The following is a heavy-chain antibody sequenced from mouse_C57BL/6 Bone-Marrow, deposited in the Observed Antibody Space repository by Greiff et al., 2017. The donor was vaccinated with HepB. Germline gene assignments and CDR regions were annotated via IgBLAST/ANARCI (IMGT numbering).Heavy chain of an antibody. CDR1: GFTFSSYA. J-gene: IGHJ1*03. CDR2: ISDGGSYT. V-gene: IGHV5-4*01. CDR3: ARDPGFITTSFDV. Sequence: EVMLVESGGGLVKPGGSLKLSCAASGFTFSSYAMSWVRQTPEKRLEWVATISDGGSYTYDPDNVKGRFTISRDNAKNNLYLQMSHLKSEDTAMYYCARDPGFITTSFDVWGTGTTVTVSS. D-gene: IGHD1-1*01.